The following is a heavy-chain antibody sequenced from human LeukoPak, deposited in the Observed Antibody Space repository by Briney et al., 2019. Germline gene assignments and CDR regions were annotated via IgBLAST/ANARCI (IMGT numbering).Heavy chain of an antibody. Sequence: SETLPLTCAVYGGSFSGYYWSWIRQPPGKGLEWIGEINHSGSTNYNPSLKSRVTISVDTSKNQFSLKLSSVTAADTAVYYCARGGAVVVPAAIRGNDYWGQGTLVTVSS. CDR3: ARGGAVVVPAAIRGNDY. CDR1: GGSFSGYY. J-gene: IGHJ4*02. D-gene: IGHD2-2*01. V-gene: IGHV4-34*01. CDR2: INHSGST.